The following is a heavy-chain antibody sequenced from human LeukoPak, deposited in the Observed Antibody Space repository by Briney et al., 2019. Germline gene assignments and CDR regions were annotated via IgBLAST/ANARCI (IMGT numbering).Heavy chain of an antibody. J-gene: IGHJ4*02. CDR1: GGSISSGDYY. V-gene: IGHV4-30-4*08. Sequence: SSETLSLTCTVSGGSISSGDYYWRWIRQPPGKGLEWIEYIYYSGSTYYNPSLKSRVTISVDTSKNQFSLKLSSVTAADTAVYYCARDFYRGSFDYWGQGTLVTVSS. CDR3: ARDFYRGSFDY. D-gene: IGHD3-3*01. CDR2: IYYSGST.